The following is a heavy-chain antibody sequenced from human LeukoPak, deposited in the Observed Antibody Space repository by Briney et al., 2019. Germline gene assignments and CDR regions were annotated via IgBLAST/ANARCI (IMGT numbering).Heavy chain of an antibody. D-gene: IGHD3-22*01. CDR3: ARDPYYDSSGNLAAHFDY. CDR2: ISSSSYYI. CDR1: GFTFSTYS. V-gene: IGHV3-21*01. Sequence: PGGSLSLSWAASGFTFSTYSMKWVRQAPGKGLEWFSSISSSSYYIYYADSVKGRFTISRDNAKNSLYLQMNSLRAEDTAVYYCARDPYYDSSGNLAAHFDYWGQGTLVTVSS. J-gene: IGHJ4*02.